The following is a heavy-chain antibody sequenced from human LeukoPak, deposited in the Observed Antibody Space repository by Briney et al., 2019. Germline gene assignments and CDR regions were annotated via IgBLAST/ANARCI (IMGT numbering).Heavy chain of an antibody. D-gene: IGHD2-21*02. Sequence: PTGGSLRLSCVTSGFTFDDYGFTWVRQAPGKGLEWVAGINWNGNGTGYADFVKGRFTISRDNAKNSLFLQMSSLRAEDTALYHCARMGILMVTANDGFDIWGQGTMVTVSS. CDR1: GFTFDDYG. CDR3: ARMGILMVTANDGFDI. J-gene: IGHJ3*02. V-gene: IGHV3-20*01. CDR2: INWNGNGT.